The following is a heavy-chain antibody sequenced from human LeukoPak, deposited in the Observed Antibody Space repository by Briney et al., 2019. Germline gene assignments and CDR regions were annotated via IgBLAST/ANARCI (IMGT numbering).Heavy chain of an antibody. J-gene: IGHJ6*03. V-gene: IGHV4-59*01. D-gene: IGHD2/OR15-2a*01. CDR2: IYYSGST. CDR3: ARNSGNIYYYYYLDV. CDR1: GGSINSYY. Sequence: SETLSLTCTVSGGSINSYYWSWIRQPPGKGLEWIGYIYYSGSTNYNPSLKSRVTISGDMSKNQFSLKLSSVTAADTAVYYCARNSGNIYYYYYLDVWGKGTTVTVSS.